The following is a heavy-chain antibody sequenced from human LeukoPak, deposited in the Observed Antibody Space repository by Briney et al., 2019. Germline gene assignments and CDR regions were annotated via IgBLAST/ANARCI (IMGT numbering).Heavy chain of an antibody. D-gene: IGHD3-22*01. Sequence: PGGSLRLSCAASAFTFSTYSMNWVRQAPGKGLEWVSSISSSSLYIYYADSVKGRFTISRDNSKNTLYLQMNSLRAEGTAVYYCAKDFPDSSGYYPGDYWGQGTLVTVSS. V-gene: IGHV3-21*01. CDR3: AKDFPDSSGYYPGDY. J-gene: IGHJ4*02. CDR1: AFTFSTYS. CDR2: ISSSSLYI.